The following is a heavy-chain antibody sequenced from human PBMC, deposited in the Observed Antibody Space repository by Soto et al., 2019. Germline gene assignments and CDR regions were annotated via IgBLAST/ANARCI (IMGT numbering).Heavy chain of an antibody. D-gene: IGHD3-22*01. V-gene: IGHV6-1*01. CDR1: GDSVSGNSAA. CDR3: ATAFPYYESSDSYFDY. CDR2: TYYRSKWYN. J-gene: IGHJ4*02. Sequence: SQTLSLTCVISGDSVSGNSAAWNWIRQSPSRGLEWLGRTYYRSKWYNDYAVSVKSRITVTPDTSKNQFSPHLNSVTPEATAVYYCATAFPYYESSDSYFDYWGQGALVTVSS.